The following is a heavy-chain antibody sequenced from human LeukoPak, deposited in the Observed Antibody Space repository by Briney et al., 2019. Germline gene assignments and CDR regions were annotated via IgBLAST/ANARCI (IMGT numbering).Heavy chain of an antibody. D-gene: IGHD2-2*01. V-gene: IGHV4-39*01. CDR2: IYYSGST. Sequence: PSETLSLTCTVSGGSISSSSYYWGWLRQPPGKGLEWIGSIYYSGSTYYNPSLKSRVTISVDTSKNQFSLKLSSVTAADTAVYYCARYLLCSSTSCYFWVTNAFDIWGQGTMVTVSS. J-gene: IGHJ3*02. CDR3: ARYLLCSSTSCYFWVTNAFDI. CDR1: GGSISSSSYY.